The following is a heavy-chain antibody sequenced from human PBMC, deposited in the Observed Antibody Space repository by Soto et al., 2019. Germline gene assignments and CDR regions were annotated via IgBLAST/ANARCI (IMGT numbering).Heavy chain of an antibody. V-gene: IGHV1-69*01. D-gene: IGHD5-12*01. J-gene: IGHJ6*01. CDR2: IIPIFHIT. CDR3: VRVRVGSIPLNYDMDV. CDR1: GDTLSRHG. Sequence: QEQLVQSGAEVQKPGSSVKVSCKASGDTLSRHGISWVRQAPGQGLEWMGGIIPIFHITNYAQNFQGRLMITADESRRTAYMELSRLGSDDSAVYFCVRVRVGSIPLNYDMDVW.